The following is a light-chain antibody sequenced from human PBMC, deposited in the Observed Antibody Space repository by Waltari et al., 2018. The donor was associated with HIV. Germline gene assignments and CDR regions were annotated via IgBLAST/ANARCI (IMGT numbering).Light chain of an antibody. V-gene: IGLV2-14*01. CDR2: EVS. Sequence: QSALTQPASVSGSPGQSITISCTGASSDVGRYNYVSWYQQYPGKAPKLIIYEVSSRPSGVSNRFSASTSGNTASLTISGLLAEDEADYYCCSYTSSDSYVFGTGTKVTVL. J-gene: IGLJ1*01. CDR1: SSDVGRYNY. CDR3: CSYTSSDSYV.